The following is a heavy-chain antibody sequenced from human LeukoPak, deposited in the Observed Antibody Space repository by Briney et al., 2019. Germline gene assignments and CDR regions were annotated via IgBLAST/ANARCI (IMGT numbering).Heavy chain of an antibody. J-gene: IGHJ4*02. D-gene: IGHD3-22*01. CDR1: GGTFSSYA. CDR3: ARSYTAEGYYYDSSGYYFPYYFDY. CDR2: IIPIFGTA. V-gene: IGHV1-69*13. Sequence: SVKVSCTASGGTFSSYAISWVRQAPGQGLEWMGGIIPIFGTANYAQKFQGRVTITADESTSTAYMELSSLRPEDTAVYYCARSYTAEGYYYDSSGYYFPYYFDYWGQGTLVTVSS.